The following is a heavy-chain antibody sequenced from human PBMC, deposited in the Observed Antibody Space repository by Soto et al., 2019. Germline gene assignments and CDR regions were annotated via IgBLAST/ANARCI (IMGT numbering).Heavy chain of an antibody. D-gene: IGHD2-8*01. V-gene: IGHV3-23*01. Sequence: EVQLFESGGGLVQPGGSLRLSCAASGFTFSSFAMSWVRQATGKGLEWVSVISGGGITHYSNSVKGRFTISRDNSKNMVYLEMTTLRAEDTALYYCAKGANYLWLFDSWGQGTLVTVST. CDR2: ISGGGIT. CDR3: AKGANYLWLFDS. CDR1: GFTFSSFA. J-gene: IGHJ5*01.